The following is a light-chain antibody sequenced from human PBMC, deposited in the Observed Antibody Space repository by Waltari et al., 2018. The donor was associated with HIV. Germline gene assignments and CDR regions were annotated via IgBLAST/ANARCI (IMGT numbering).Light chain of an antibody. J-gene: IGKJ1*01. CDR1: QSLVYRDGNTY. CDR2: KVS. Sequence: DIVMTRSPLSLPVTLGQPASISCRSSQSLVYRDGNTYLNWFQQRPGQSPRRLIYKVSNRDSGVPDRLSGSGSGTDFTLTISRVEAEDVGVYYCMQGTHWPWTFGQGTKVEIK. CDR3: MQGTHWPWT. V-gene: IGKV2-30*01.